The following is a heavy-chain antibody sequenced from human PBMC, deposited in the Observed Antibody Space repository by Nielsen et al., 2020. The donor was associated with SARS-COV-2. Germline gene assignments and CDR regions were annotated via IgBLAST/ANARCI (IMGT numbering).Heavy chain of an antibody. Sequence: SETLSLTCAVSGGSISSSNWWSWVRQPPGKGLEWIGEIYHSGSTNYNPSLKSRVTISVDKSKNQFSLKLSSVTAADTAVYYCARLAVAGPRANYYYGMDVWGQGTTVTVSS. J-gene: IGHJ6*02. CDR2: IYHSGST. D-gene: IGHD6-19*01. CDR1: GGSISSSNW. CDR3: ARLAVAGPRANYYYGMDV. V-gene: IGHV4-4*02.